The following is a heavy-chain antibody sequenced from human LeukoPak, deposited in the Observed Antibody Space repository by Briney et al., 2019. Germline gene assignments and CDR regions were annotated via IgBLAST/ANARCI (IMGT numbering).Heavy chain of an antibody. D-gene: IGHD5-18*01. Sequence: SETLSLTCSVSGVSISSHYWAWIRQPAGKGLEWIGRIYTSGNTNYNPSLKSRVTMSVDTSKNQFSLKLTSVTAADTAVYYCARVQGFSYTYDWFDPWGQGTLVTVSS. CDR3: ARVQGFSYTYDWFDP. CDR1: GVSISSHY. CDR2: IYTSGNT. J-gene: IGHJ5*02. V-gene: IGHV4-4*07.